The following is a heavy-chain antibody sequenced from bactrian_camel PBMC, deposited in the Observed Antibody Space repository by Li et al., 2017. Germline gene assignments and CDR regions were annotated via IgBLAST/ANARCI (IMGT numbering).Heavy chain of an antibody. V-gene: IGHV3S1*01. J-gene: IGHJ4*01. CDR3: AKHGGWYGLWKWEYDY. D-gene: IGHD6*01. CDR2: ILTTEATT. Sequence: HVQLVESGGGSVQAGGSLRLSCGSSAHTDSPNCMGWFRQAPGKEREGVAAILTTEATTYYADSVKGRFTISQDNAKNLYLQMNSLKPEDTAMYYCAKHGGWYGLWKWEYDYWGQGTQVTVS. CDR1: AHTDSPNC.